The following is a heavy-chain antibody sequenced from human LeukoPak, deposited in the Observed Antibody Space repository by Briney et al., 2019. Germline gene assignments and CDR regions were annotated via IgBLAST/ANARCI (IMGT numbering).Heavy chain of an antibody. Sequence: PGGSLRLSCAASGFTFSSYAMSWVRQAPGKGLEWVSAISGSGGTTYYADSVKGRFTTSRDNSKNTLYLQMNSLRAEDTALYYCAKALAYGGNSIYVAFDYWGEGTLVIVSS. J-gene: IGHJ4*02. V-gene: IGHV3-23*01. CDR3: AKALAYGGNSIYVAFDY. CDR1: GFTFSSYA. D-gene: IGHD4-23*01. CDR2: ISGSGGTT.